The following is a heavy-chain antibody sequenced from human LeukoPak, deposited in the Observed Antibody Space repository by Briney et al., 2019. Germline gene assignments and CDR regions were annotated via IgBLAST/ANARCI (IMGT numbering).Heavy chain of an antibody. J-gene: IGHJ2*01. CDR1: GFTVSTNY. D-gene: IGHD3-3*02. CDR3: ARVGDHFHWYLDL. CDR2: LYSGSST. V-gene: IGHV3-53*01. Sequence: GGSLRLSCAASGFTVSTNYMNWVRQAPGKGPEWVSILYSGSSTYYADSVKGRFTISRDDSKNTLYLQMNSLRAEDTAVYYCARVGDHFHWYLDLWGRGTHVTVSS.